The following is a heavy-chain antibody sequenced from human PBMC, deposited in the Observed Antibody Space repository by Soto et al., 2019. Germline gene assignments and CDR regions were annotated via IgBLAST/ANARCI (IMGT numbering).Heavy chain of an antibody. CDR2: IYYSGST. Sequence: SETLSLTCTVSGGSISSSSDYWGWIRQPPRKGLEWIGSIYYSGSTYYNPSLKSRVTISVDTSKNQFSLKLSSVTAADTAVYYCVRHRLLTPPVYWGQGTPVTVSS. D-gene: IGHD1-26*01. J-gene: IGHJ4*02. V-gene: IGHV4-39*01. CDR1: GGSISSSSDY. CDR3: VRHRLLTPPVY.